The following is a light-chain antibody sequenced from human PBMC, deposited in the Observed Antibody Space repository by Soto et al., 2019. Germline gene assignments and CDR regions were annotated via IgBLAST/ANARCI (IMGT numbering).Light chain of an antibody. CDR2: DVS. J-gene: IGLJ2*01. CDR1: SSDVGGYNY. CDR3: SSYTSSSPSVV. Sequence: QSALTQPASVSGSPGQSITISCTGTSSDVGGYNYVSWYQQHPGKAPTLMIYDVSNRPSGVSNRFSGSKSGNTASPTISGLQAEDEADYYCSSYTSSSPSVVFGGGTQLTVL. V-gene: IGLV2-14*01.